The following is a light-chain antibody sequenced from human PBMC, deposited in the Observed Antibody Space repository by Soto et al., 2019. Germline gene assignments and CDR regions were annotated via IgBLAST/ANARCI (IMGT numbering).Light chain of an antibody. Sequence: IPMTQSHSTLSASVGDRFTITCRASQGISSRLAWYQQKPGKAPKLLIYTASSLQSGVPSRFSGSGSGTDFTLTISSLQPEDFATYYCQQANSFPLTFGGGTKVDIK. CDR1: QGISSR. CDR2: TAS. CDR3: QQANSFPLT. J-gene: IGKJ4*01. V-gene: IGKV1-12*01.